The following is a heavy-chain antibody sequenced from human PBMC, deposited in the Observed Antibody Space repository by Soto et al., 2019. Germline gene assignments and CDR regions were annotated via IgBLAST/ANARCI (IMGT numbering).Heavy chain of an antibody. CDR1: GFTFSSYA. D-gene: IGHD1-26*01. CDR2: ISGSGGST. Sequence: EVQLLESGGGLVQPGGSLRLSCAASGFTFSSYAMRWVRQAPVKGLEWVSAISGSGGSTYYADSVKGRFTISRDNSKNKLYLQMNSLRAEDTAVYYCARRGSGSYYDYRGQGTLVTVSS. CDR3: ARRGSGSYYDY. V-gene: IGHV3-23*01. J-gene: IGHJ4*02.